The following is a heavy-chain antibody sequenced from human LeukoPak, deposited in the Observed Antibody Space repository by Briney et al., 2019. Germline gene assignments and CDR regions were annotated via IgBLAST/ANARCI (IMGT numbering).Heavy chain of an antibody. D-gene: IGHD4-11*01. CDR3: ARAQTTLLLDY. CDR2: ISAHNGNT. Sequence: ASVKVSCKASGYIFTSYGVIWVRQAPGQGLQWMGWISAHNGNTNYAQKLQGRVTMTTDTSTSTVYMELRSLRSDDTAVYYCARAQTTLLLDYWGQGTLVTVSS. J-gene: IGHJ4*02. V-gene: IGHV1-18*01. CDR1: GYIFTSYG.